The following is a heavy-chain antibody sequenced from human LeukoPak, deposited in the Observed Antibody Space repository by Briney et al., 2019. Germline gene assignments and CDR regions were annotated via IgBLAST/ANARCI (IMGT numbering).Heavy chain of an antibody. Sequence: NASETLSLTCTVSGGSITSYYWSWIRQPPGKGLEWIAYIYYSGSTNYNPSLKSRVTISVDTSKNQFSLKLSSVTAADTAVYYCARVQEYYYGSGSYYRRGYYYYYMDVWGKGTTVTVSS. D-gene: IGHD3-10*01. CDR3: ARVQEYYYGSGSYYRRGYYYYYMDV. CDR1: GGSITSYY. V-gene: IGHV4-59*01. J-gene: IGHJ6*03. CDR2: IYYSGST.